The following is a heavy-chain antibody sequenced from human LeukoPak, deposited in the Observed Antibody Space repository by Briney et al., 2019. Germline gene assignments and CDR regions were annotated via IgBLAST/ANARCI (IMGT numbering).Heavy chain of an antibody. Sequence: PSETLSLTCTVSGGSISGYYWSWIRQPPGKGLQFIGYIHYTGSTNYNPSLESRVTLSVDTSKNQFSLKLRSVTAADTAVYYCARLSKDTVVFPAAMAHYFDYWGQGTLVTVSS. CDR2: IHYTGST. CDR3: ARLSKDTVVFPAAMAHYFDY. J-gene: IGHJ4*02. CDR1: GGSISGYY. D-gene: IGHD2-2*01. V-gene: IGHV4-59*08.